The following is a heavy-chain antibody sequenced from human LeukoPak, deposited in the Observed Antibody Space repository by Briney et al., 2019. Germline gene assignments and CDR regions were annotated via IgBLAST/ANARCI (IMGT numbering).Heavy chain of an antibody. CDR3: ARHWAYCSGGTCYSCDD. CDR1: GGSISSSSHY. J-gene: IGHJ4*02. Sequence: KPSETLSLTCIVSGGSISSSSHYWGWIRQPPGKGLEWIGSIYYSGSTYYSPSLKSRVTISVDTSKNQFSLKLRSVTAADTAVYHCARHWAYCSGGTCYSCDDWGQGTLVTVSS. D-gene: IGHD2-15*01. CDR2: IYYSGST. V-gene: IGHV4-39*01.